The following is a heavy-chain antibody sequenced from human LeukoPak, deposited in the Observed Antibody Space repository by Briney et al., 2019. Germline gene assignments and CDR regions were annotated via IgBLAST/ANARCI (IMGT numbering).Heavy chain of an antibody. CDR1: GFTFSSYS. CDR2: ISSSSSYI. CDR3: ARDFSGQPDY. D-gene: IGHD3-3*01. V-gene: IGHV3-21*06. Sequence: PGGSLRLSCAASGFTFSSYSMNWVRQAPGKGLEWVSSISSSSSYIYYADSVKGRFTISRDNAKNSLYLQMNSLRVEDTAVYYCARDFSGQPDYWGQGTLVTVSS. J-gene: IGHJ4*02.